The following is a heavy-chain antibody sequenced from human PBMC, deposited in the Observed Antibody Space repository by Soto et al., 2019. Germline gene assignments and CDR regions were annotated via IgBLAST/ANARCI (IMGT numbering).Heavy chain of an antibody. CDR2: INHSGST. Sequence: SETLSLTCAVYGGSFSGYYWSWIRQPPGKGLEWIGEINHSGSTNYNPSLKSRVTISVGTSKNQFSLKLSSVTAADTAVYCCARGEQQQLAFDYWGQGTLVTVSS. V-gene: IGHV4-34*01. CDR3: ARGEQQQLAFDY. D-gene: IGHD6-13*01. J-gene: IGHJ4*02. CDR1: GGSFSGYY.